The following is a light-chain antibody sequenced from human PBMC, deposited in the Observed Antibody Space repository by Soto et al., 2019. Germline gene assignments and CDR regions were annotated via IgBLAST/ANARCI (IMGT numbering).Light chain of an antibody. CDR2: VAS. J-gene: IGKJ1*01. CDR3: QQYNNWNPWT. CDR1: QSVSSN. Sequence: EIVMTQSPATLSVSPGERDTLSCRSSQSVSSNLAWYQHKPGQAPRLLTYVASTSATGIPARFIGSGFGTEFTIHLSRLQSEHFAAYYCQQYNNWNPWTFGQGTTVDI. V-gene: IGKV3-15*01.